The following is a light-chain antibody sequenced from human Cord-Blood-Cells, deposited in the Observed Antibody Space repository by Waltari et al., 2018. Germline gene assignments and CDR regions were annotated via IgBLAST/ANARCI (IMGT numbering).Light chain of an antibody. V-gene: IGLV7-46*01. J-gene: IGLJ2*01. Sequence: QAVVTQEPSLTVSPGGTVTLTCGSSTGAVTSGHYPYWFQQKPGQAPRTWIYDTSKKHSWTPSRFSGALLGRKAALTLSGAQPEDEAEYYCLLSYSGARVFGGGTKLTVL. CDR1: TGAVTSGHY. CDR3: LLSYSGARV. CDR2: DTS.